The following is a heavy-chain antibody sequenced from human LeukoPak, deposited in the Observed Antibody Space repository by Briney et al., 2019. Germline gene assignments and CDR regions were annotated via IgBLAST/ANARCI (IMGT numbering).Heavy chain of an antibody. CDR1: GGSISSYY. J-gene: IGHJ4*02. Sequence: SETLSLTCTVSGGSISSYYWSWIRQPPGKGLEWIGYIYYSGSTNYNPSLKSRVTISVDTSKNQFSLKLSSVTAADTAVYYCAGENGSGSYYNGIWGQGTLVTVSS. V-gene: IGHV4-59*12. CDR2: IYYSGST. D-gene: IGHD3-10*01. CDR3: AGENGSGSYYNGI.